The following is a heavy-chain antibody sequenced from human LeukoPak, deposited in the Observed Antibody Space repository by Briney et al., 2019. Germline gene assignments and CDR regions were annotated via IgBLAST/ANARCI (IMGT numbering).Heavy chain of an antibody. Sequence: GGSLRLSCAASGFTFSDYYMSWIRQAPGKGLEWVSYISSSGSTIYYADSVKGRSTISRDNAKNSLYLQMNSLRAEDTAVYYCARDRRAMDYDFWSGYYIGRFDPWGQGTLVTVSS. V-gene: IGHV3-11*04. J-gene: IGHJ5*02. CDR1: GFTFSDYY. D-gene: IGHD3-3*01. CDR3: ARDRRAMDYDFWSGYYIGRFDP. CDR2: ISSSGSTI.